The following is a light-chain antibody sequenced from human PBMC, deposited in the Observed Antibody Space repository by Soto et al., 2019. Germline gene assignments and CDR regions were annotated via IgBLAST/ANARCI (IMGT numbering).Light chain of an antibody. Sequence: EIVMTQSPGTLSLSPGERATLSCRASQDVSRYLAWYQQKPGQSPRLLIYDASNRATGIPARFSGSGSGTDFTLTISRLEPEDFAVYFCGQFVSAPPRTFGQGTKVDIK. CDR3: GQFVSAPPRT. J-gene: IGKJ1*01. CDR2: DAS. CDR1: QDVSRY. V-gene: IGKV3-20*01.